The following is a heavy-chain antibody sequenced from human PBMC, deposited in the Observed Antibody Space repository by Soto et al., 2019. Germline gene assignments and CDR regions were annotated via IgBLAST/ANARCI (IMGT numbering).Heavy chain of an antibody. J-gene: IGHJ6*04. D-gene: IGHD2-2*01. V-gene: IGHV4-34*01. Sequence: QVQLQQWGAGLLKPSETLSLTCAVYGGSFSYYYWNWIRQPPGKGLEWIGEINHSGSTNYNPSLKCRVTISVDTSKNQCSLKLSYVTAADTAVYYCARVGCSSATCYSTFGYYYYGMDVCGTGTTVTVSS. CDR3: ARVGCSSATCYSTFGYYYYGMDV. CDR1: GGSFSYYY. CDR2: INHSGST.